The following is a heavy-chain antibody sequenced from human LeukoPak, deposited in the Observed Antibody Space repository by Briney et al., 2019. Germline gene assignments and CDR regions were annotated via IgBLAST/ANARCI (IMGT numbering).Heavy chain of an antibody. J-gene: IGHJ3*02. CDR2: IYGGGST. D-gene: IGHD2-2*01. V-gene: IGHV3-53*01. CDR1: GFTVSSNY. Sequence: GGSLRLSCAASGFTVSSNYMSWVRQAPGKGLEWVSVIYGGGSTYYADSVKGRFTISRDNSKNTLYLQMITLRAEDTAVYYCAREYCTSTSCRSDAFDIWGQGTMVIVSS. CDR3: AREYCTSTSCRSDAFDI.